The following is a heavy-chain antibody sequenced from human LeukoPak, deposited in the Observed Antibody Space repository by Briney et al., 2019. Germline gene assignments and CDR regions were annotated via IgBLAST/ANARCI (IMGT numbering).Heavy chain of an antibody. Sequence: ASVKVSCKASGYTFTSYDINWVRPATGQGLEWMGWMNPNSGNTGYAQKFQGRVTMTRNTSISTAYMELSSLRSEDTAVYYCARGAIWSGYWDYWGQGTLVTVSS. CDR1: GYTFTSYD. V-gene: IGHV1-8*01. D-gene: IGHD3-3*01. CDR3: ARGAIWSGYWDY. J-gene: IGHJ4*02. CDR2: MNPNSGNT.